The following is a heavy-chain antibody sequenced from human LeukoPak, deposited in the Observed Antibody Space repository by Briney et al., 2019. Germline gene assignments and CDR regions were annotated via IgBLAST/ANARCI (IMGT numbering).Heavy chain of an antibody. CDR2: ISGSSSYI. J-gene: IGHJ4*02. D-gene: IGHD5-24*01. CDR3: APGQSRDGYNLGY. CDR1: GFTFSSYS. Sequence: GGSLRLSCAASGFTFSSYSMNWVRQAPGKGLEWVSSISGSSSYIYYADSVKGRFTISRDNAKNSLYLQMNSLRAEDTAVYYCAPGQSRDGYNLGYWGQGTLVTVSS. V-gene: IGHV3-21*01.